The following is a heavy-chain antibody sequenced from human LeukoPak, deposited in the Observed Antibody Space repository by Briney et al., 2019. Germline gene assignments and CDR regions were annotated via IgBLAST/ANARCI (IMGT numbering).Heavy chain of an antibody. CDR3: ARRRFGTTYYYYYMDV. V-gene: IGHV4-34*01. CDR1: GGSISSYY. D-gene: IGHD3-10*01. CDR2: INHSGST. J-gene: IGHJ6*03. Sequence: SETLSLTCTVSGGSISSYYWSWIRQPPGKGLEWIGEINHSGSTNYNPSLKSRVTISVDTSKNQFSLKLSSVTAADTAVYYCARRRFGTTYYYYYMDVWGKGTTVTISS.